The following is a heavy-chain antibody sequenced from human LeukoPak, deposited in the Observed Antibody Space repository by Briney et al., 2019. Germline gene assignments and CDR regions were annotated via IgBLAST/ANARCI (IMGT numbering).Heavy chain of an antibody. V-gene: IGHV1-69*13. CDR2: IIPIFGTA. Sequence: SVKVSCKASGGTFGSYAISWVRQAPGQGLEWMGGIIPIFGTANYAQKFQGRVTITADESTSTAYMELSSLRSEDTAVYYCARDAGTVTTFGYWGQGTLVTVSS. CDR3: ARDAGTVTTFGY. J-gene: IGHJ4*02. CDR1: GGTFGSYA. D-gene: IGHD4-17*01.